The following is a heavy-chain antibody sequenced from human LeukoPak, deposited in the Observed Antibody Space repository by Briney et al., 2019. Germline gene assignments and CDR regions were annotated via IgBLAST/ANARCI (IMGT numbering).Heavy chain of an antibody. V-gene: IGHV4-61*02. CDR2: IYTSGST. Sequence: SETLSLTCTVSGGSISSGCYYWSWIRQPAGKGLEWIGRIYTSGSTNYNPSLKSRVTISVDTSKNQFSLKLSSVTAADTAVYYCARESIAAAGRITMIVVTKPHWFDPWGQGTLVTVSS. J-gene: IGHJ5*02. CDR1: GGSISSGCYY. D-gene: IGHD3-22*01. CDR3: ARESIAAAGRITMIVVTKPHWFDP.